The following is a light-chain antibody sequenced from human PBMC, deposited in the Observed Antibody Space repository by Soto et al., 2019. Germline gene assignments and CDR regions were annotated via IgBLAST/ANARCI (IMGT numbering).Light chain of an antibody. CDR2: TAS. Sequence: IRMTPNPSSLSTSVGDTVTITCRASQSISSHLNWYQQKPGKAPNLLMYTASNLQSGVPSRFSGSGSGTDFTLTISSLQPEDFATYYCQQSYSTPISFGQGTLVEIK. V-gene: IGKV1-39*01. CDR3: QQSYSTPIS. J-gene: IGKJ5*01. CDR1: QSISSH.